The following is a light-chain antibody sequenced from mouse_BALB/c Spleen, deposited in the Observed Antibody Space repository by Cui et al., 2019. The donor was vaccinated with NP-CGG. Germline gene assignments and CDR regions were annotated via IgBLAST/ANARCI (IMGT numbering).Light chain of an antibody. CDR2: GTN. Sequence: AVVTQESALTTSPGETVTLTCRSSTGAVTTSKDDNGVQEKPDHVVTGLRGGTNNRAPGVPARFSGSLIGDKAALTITGAQTEDEAIYFCALWYSNHWVFGGGTKLTVL. CDR3: ALWYSNHWV. J-gene: IGLJ1*01. CDR1: TGAVTTSKD. V-gene: IGLV1*01.